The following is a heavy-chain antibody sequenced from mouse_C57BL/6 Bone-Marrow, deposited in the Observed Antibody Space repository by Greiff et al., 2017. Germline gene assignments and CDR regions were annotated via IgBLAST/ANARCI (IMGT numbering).Heavy chain of an antibody. D-gene: IGHD4-1*01. CDR1: GYTFTSFG. CDR2: IYPRSGNT. Sequence: QVQLQLSGAELARPGASVMLSCKASGYTFTSFGISWVKQRTGLGLVWIGEIYPRSGNTYYNEKFKGKATLTADKSSSTAYMELRSLTAEDSAVYFCAKLGRGYGGEGTTLSVS. V-gene: IGHV1-81*01. CDR3: AKLGRGY. J-gene: IGHJ2*01.